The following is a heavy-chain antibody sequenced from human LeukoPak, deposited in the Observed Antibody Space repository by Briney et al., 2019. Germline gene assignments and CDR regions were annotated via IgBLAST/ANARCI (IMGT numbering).Heavy chain of an antibody. CDR3: ARHLAPSSGYLTLDY. D-gene: IGHD3-22*01. J-gene: IGHJ4*02. CDR2: IYHSGST. Sequence: SETLSLTCTISGGSISSGGYYWSWIRQPPGKGLEWIGYIYHSGSTYYNPSLKSRVTISVDRSKNQFSLKLSSVTAADTAVYYCARHLAPSSGYLTLDYWGQGTLVTVSS. CDR1: GGSISSGGYY. V-gene: IGHV4-30-2*01.